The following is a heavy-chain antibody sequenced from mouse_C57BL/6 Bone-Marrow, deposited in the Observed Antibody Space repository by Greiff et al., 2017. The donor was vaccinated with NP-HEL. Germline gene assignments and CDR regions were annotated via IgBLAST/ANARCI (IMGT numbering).Heavy chain of an antibody. V-gene: IGHV2-9-1*01. D-gene: IGHD2-1*01. CDR3: ARNRVTMVTRVFYWYFDV. J-gene: IGHJ1*03. Sequence: QVQLKESGPGLVAPSQSLSITCTVSGFSLTSYAISWVRQPPGKGLEWLGVIWTGGGTNYNSALKSRLSISKDNSKSQVFLKMNSLQTDDTARYYCARNRVTMVTRVFYWYFDVWGTGTTVTVSS. CDR1: GFSLTSYA. CDR2: IWTGGGT.